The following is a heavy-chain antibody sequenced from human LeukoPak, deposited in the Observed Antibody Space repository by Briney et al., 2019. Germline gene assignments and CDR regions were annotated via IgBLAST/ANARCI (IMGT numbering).Heavy chain of an antibody. D-gene: IGHD6-13*01. V-gene: IGHV3-7*01. CDR1: GFPFSNSW. CDR2: IKKDGSGI. CDR3: AREGEQLGTYYYYGMDV. Sequence: GGSLRLSCAVSGFPFSNSWMYWVRQAPGKGLEGVANIKKDGSGISYVDSVKGRFIISRDNAKNSLYLQVNSLRAEDTAVYYCAREGEQLGTYYYYGMDVWGQGTTVTVSS. J-gene: IGHJ6*02.